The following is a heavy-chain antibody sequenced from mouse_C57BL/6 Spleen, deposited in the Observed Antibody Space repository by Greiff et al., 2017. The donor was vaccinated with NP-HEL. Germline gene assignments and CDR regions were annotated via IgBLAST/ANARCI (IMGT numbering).Heavy chain of an antibody. Sequence: QVQLQQPGAELVRPGSSVKLSCKASGYTFTSYWMHWVKQRPIQGLEWIGNIDPSDSETHYNQKFKDKATLTVDKSSSTAYMQLSSLTSEDSAVDYCARGNYYYGSSYLAYWGQGTLVTVSA. J-gene: IGHJ3*01. CDR1: GYTFTSYW. CDR2: IDPSDSET. D-gene: IGHD1-1*01. V-gene: IGHV1-52*01. CDR3: ARGNYYYGSSYLAY.